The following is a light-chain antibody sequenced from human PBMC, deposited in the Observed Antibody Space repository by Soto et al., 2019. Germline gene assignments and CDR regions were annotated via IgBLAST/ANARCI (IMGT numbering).Light chain of an antibody. J-gene: IGKJ4*01. V-gene: IGKV1-9*01. Sequence: DIHPIQYPSSISSTVGEGVIIPCRASQGIANYFAWYQQKPGKAPKLLIYAASTLQSGVPSRFSGSGSGTDFALTITSLQAEDFATYYCQQLRMYPSTFGGGTKVDIK. CDR2: AAS. CDR3: QQLRMYPST. CDR1: QGIANY.